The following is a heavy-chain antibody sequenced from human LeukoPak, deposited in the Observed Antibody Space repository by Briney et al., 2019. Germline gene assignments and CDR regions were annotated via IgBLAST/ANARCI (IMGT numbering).Heavy chain of an antibody. CDR2: IKSKTDGGTT. V-gene: IGHV3-15*01. CDR3: AKQGYSSSRDY. CDR1: GFTLSNAW. D-gene: IGHD6-13*01. J-gene: IGHJ4*02. Sequence: GGSLRLSCAASGFTLSNAWMSWVRQAPGKGLEWVGRIKSKTDGGTTDYAAPVKGRFTISRDNSKNTLYLQMNSLRAEDTAVYYCAKQGYSSSRDYWGQGTLVTVSS.